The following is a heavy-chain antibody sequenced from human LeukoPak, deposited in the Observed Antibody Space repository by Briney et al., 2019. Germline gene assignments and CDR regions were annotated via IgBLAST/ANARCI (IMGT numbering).Heavy chain of an antibody. CDR3: ARAPVTMVRGVKHWFDP. Sequence: ASVKVSCKASGYTFTGYYMHWVRQAPGQGLEWMGWMNPNSGNTGYAQKFQGRVTITRNTSISTAYMELSSLRSEDTAVYYCARAPVTMVRGVKHWFDPWGQGTLVTVSS. D-gene: IGHD3-10*01. V-gene: IGHV1-8*03. CDR1: GYTFTGYY. CDR2: MNPNSGNT. J-gene: IGHJ5*02.